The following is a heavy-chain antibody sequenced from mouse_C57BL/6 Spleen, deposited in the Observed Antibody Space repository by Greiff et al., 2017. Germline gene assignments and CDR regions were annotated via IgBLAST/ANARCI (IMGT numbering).Heavy chain of an antibody. V-gene: IGHV1-55*01. J-gene: IGHJ4*01. Sequence: QVQLQQPGAELVKPGASVKMSCKASGYTFTSYWMTWVKQRPGQGLEWIGDIYPGSGSTNYNEKFKSKATLTVDTSSSTAYMQLSSLTSEDSAVYYCARRRYVDAIDYWGQGTSVTVSS. CDR3: ARRRYVDAIDY. CDR2: IYPGSGST. D-gene: IGHD1-1*01. CDR1: GYTFTSYW.